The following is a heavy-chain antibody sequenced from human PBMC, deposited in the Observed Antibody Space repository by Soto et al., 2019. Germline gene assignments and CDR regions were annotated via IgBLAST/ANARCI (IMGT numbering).Heavy chain of an antibody. D-gene: IGHD2-15*01. CDR1: GGSISSSNW. CDR3: ASLGNKDTFDY. V-gene: IGHV4-4*02. CDR2: IHQSGST. J-gene: IGHJ4*02. Sequence: SETLSLTCAVSGGSISSSNWWSWVRQPPGKGLEWIGEIHQSGSTNYNPSLKSRVTISVDTSKNHFSLKLSSVTAADTAVYYCASLGNKDTFDYWGQGTLVTVSS.